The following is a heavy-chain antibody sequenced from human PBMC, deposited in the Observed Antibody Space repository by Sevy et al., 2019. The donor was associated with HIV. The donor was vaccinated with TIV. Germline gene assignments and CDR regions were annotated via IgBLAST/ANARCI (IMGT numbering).Heavy chain of an antibody. CDR1: GFTFSDYR. CDR3: ARDRGEILSSAFDY. V-gene: IGHV3-30*04. CDR2: ISYDGRNNK. D-gene: IGHD3-16*01. J-gene: IGHJ4*02. Sequence: GGSLRLSCAASGFTFSDYRMHWVRQAPGKGLEWVAVISYDGRNNKYNADSVKGRFTISRDNSKNTVYLQMNSLRAEDTGIYYCARDRGEILSSAFDYWGQGTLVTVSS.